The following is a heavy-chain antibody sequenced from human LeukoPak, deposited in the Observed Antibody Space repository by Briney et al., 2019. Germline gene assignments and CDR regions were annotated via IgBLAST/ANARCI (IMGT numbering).Heavy chain of an antibody. CDR2: IYYSGST. CDR3: AREVPLRQNWFDP. J-gene: IGHJ5*02. Sequence: KPSETLSLTCTVSGGSISSYYWSWIRQPPGKGLEWIGYIYYSGSTNYDPSLKSRVTISVDTSKNQFSLKLSSVTAADTAVYYCAREVPLRQNWFDPWGQGTLVTVSS. V-gene: IGHV4-59*01. D-gene: IGHD4-17*01. CDR1: GGSISSYY.